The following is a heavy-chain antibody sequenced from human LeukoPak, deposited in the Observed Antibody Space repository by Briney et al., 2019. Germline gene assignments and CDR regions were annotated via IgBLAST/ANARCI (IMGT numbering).Heavy chain of an antibody. CDR3: AKSLSSSGIIKAGLEY. J-gene: IGHJ4*02. D-gene: IGHD1-14*01. Sequence: PGGSLRLSCAASGFTFRTYGIHWVRQAPGKGLEWVAVIWYDGSNKYYADFVKGRITISRDNSKNTVYLQMNSLRAEDTAVYFCAKSLSSSGIIKAGLEYWGQGMLVTVSS. V-gene: IGHV3-33*06. CDR2: IWYDGSNK. CDR1: GFTFRTYG.